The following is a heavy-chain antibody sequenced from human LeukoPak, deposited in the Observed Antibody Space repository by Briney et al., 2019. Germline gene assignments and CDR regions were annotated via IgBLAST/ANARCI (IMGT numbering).Heavy chain of an antibody. D-gene: IGHD7-27*01. CDR2: MNPGSGNT. Sequence: ASVKVSCKASGYTFASHHINWLRQAAGQGLEWMGRMNPGSGNTVSAQKFQGRVTMTWDTSISTAYMELSSLRSEDTAVYYCARGRPTNLGGIYWGQGTLVTVSS. J-gene: IGHJ4*02. CDR1: GYTFASHH. V-gene: IGHV1-8*01. CDR3: ARGRPTNLGGIY.